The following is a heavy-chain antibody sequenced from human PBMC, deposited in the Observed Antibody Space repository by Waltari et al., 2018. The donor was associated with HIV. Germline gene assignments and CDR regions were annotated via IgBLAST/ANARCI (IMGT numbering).Heavy chain of an antibody. V-gene: IGHV4-34*02. CDR3: ARHRFVRGNSAWYFLY. Sequence: QVQLQQWGAGLLKPSETLSLPCAVYGGSFSNYWWTWIRQTPGKGLEWIGEINHSGTTDYNPSLRSRLTMSIDTSKNQFSLKLSSVTAADAGFYYCARHRFVRGNSAWYFLYWGQGTHVTVSS. D-gene: IGHD6-19*01. CDR2: INHSGTT. CDR1: GGSFSNYW. J-gene: IGHJ4*02.